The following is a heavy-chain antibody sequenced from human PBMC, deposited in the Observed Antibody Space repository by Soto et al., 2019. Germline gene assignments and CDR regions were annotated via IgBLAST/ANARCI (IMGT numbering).Heavy chain of an antibody. Sequence: RRPLILSCTASGFTFTRYPTHLVRQATGKGLEWVSAIGTVGDTYYPGSVKGRFTISRENAKNSLYLQMNSLRAVDTAVYYCARGHTPAEFDYWAQEILVT. CDR1: GFTFTRYP. CDR3: ARGHTPAEFDY. J-gene: IGHJ4*02. CDR2: IGTVGDT. V-gene: IGHV3-13*01.